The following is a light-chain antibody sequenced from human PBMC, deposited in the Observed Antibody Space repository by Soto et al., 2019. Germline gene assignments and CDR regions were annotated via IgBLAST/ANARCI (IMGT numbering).Light chain of an antibody. V-gene: IGKV1-13*02. Sequence: AIQLTQSPSSLSAFVGVRVTITCRASQGIANALAWYQQRPGKAPKLLIYDASSLESGVPSRFSGSGSGTDFTLTISSLQPDDLATYYCQHFNSYPYTFGQGTKLEIK. J-gene: IGKJ2*01. CDR1: QGIANA. CDR2: DAS. CDR3: QHFNSYPYT.